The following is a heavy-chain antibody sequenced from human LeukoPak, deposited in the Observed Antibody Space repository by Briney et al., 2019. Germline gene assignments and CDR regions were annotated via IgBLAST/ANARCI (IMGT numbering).Heavy chain of an antibody. J-gene: IGHJ4*02. CDR2: INPSGGST. CDR3: ARDSWNSNSGGGYFDY. CDR1: GYTFTSYY. V-gene: IGHV1-46*01. Sequence: GASVKVSCKASGYTFTSYYMHWVRQAPGQGLEWMGIINPSGGSTSYAQKFQGRVTMTRDMSTSTVYMELSSLRSEDTAVYYRARDSWNSNSGGGYFDYWGQGTLVTVSS. D-gene: IGHD1-7*01.